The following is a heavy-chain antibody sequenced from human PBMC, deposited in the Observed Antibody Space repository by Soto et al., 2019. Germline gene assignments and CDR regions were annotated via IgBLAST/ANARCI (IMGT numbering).Heavy chain of an antibody. Sequence: GGSLRLSCAASGFTFSDYYMSWIRQAPGKGLEWVSYISSSGSTIYYADSVKGRFTISRDNAKNSLYLQMNSLRAEDTAVYYCARDLNYHYDILTGTSDYWGQGTLVTVSS. CDR3: ARDLNYHYDILTGTSDY. J-gene: IGHJ4*02. CDR1: GFTFSDYY. D-gene: IGHD3-9*01. V-gene: IGHV3-11*01. CDR2: ISSSGSTI.